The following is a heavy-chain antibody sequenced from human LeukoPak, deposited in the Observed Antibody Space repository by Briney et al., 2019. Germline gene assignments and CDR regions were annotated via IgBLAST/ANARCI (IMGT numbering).Heavy chain of an antibody. Sequence: GGSLRLSCAASGFTFSNHWMSWVRQAPGKGLEWVAVISYDGSNKYYADSVKGRFTISRDNSKNTLYLQMNSLRAEDTAVYYCAKDGHGYCSSTSCYSTNGMDVWGQGTTVTVSS. J-gene: IGHJ6*02. V-gene: IGHV3-30*18. D-gene: IGHD2-2*02. CDR1: GFTFSNHW. CDR3: AKDGHGYCSSTSCYSTNGMDV. CDR2: ISYDGSNK.